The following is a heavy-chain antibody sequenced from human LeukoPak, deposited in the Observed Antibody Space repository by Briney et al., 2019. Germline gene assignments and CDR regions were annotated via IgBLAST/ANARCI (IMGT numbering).Heavy chain of an antibody. D-gene: IGHD3-10*01. CDR3: ARSEVLLWFGELGGY. Sequence: VASVKVSCKASGYTFTSYGISWVRQAPGQGLEWRGWISAYNGNTNYAQKLQGRVTMTTDTSTSTAYMELRSLRSDDTAVYYCARSEVLLWFGELGGYWGQGTLVTVSS. V-gene: IGHV1-18*01. CDR2: ISAYNGNT. CDR1: GYTFTSYG. J-gene: IGHJ4*02.